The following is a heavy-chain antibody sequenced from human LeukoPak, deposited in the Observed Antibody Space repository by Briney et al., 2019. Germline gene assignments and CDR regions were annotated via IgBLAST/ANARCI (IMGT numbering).Heavy chain of an antibody. Sequence: SETLSLTCTVSGGSISSYYWGWIRQPPGKGLEWIGSIYYSGSTYYNPSLKSRVTISVDTSKNQFSLKLSSVTAADTAVYYCARLDCSSTSCYFPEYFQHWGQGTLVTVSS. D-gene: IGHD2-2*01. CDR3: ARLDCSSTSCYFPEYFQH. V-gene: IGHV4-39*01. CDR1: GGSISSYY. J-gene: IGHJ1*01. CDR2: IYYSGST.